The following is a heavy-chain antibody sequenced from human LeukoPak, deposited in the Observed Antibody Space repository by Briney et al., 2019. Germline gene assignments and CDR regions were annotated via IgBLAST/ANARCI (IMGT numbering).Heavy chain of an antibody. J-gene: IGHJ4*02. CDR2: INHSGST. Sequence: SETLSLTCAVYGGSFSGYYWSWIRQPPGKGLECIGEINHSGSTNYNPSLKSRVTISVDTSKNQFSLKLSSVTAADTAVYYCASRIAAAAPSDYWGQGTLVTVSS. CDR1: GGSFSGYY. D-gene: IGHD6-13*01. CDR3: ASRIAAAAPSDY. V-gene: IGHV4-34*01.